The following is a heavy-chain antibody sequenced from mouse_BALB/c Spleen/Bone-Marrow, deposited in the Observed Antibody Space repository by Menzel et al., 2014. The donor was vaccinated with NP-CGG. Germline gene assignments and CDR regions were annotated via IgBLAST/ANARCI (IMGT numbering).Heavy chain of an antibody. V-gene: IGHV14-3*02. Sequence: VHVKQSGAELVKPGASVKLSCTASGFNIKDTYMHWVKQRPEQGLEWIGRIDPANGNTKYDPKFQGKATITANTSSNTAYLQLSSLTPEDTAVYYCASYYYGYYFDYWGQGTTLTVSS. CDR2: IDPANGNT. CDR1: GFNIKDTY. CDR3: ASYYYGYYFDY. J-gene: IGHJ2*01. D-gene: IGHD1-1*01.